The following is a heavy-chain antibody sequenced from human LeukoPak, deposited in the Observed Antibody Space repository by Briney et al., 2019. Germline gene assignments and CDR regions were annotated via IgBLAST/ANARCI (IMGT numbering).Heavy chain of an antibody. D-gene: IGHD6-13*01. CDR3: ARHRIWAAAGAGYFRH. CDR1: GGSISGSTYY. J-gene: IGHJ1*01. Sequence: SETLSLTCTVSGGSISGSTYYWGWIRQPPGKGLEWIGSIYSSGSTYYNPSLKSRVSMSVDTSKNQFSLVLISVTATDTAIYYCARHRIWAAAGAGYFRHWGQGTLVTVSS. V-gene: IGHV4-39*01. CDR2: IYSSGST.